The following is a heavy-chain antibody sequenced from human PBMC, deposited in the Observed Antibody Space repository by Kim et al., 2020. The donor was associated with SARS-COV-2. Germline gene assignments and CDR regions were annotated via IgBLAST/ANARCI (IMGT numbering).Heavy chain of an antibody. D-gene: IGHD1-26*01. CDR1: GGTFSSYA. CDR2: IIPIFGTA. V-gene: IGHV1-69*13. CDR3: ARDRGGIVGATGYAFDI. Sequence: SVKVSCKASGGTFSSYAISWVRQAPGQGLEWMGGIIPIFGTANYAQKFQGRVTFTADESTSTAYMELSSLRSEDTAVYYCARDRGGIVGATGYAFDIWGQGTMVTVSS. J-gene: IGHJ3*02.